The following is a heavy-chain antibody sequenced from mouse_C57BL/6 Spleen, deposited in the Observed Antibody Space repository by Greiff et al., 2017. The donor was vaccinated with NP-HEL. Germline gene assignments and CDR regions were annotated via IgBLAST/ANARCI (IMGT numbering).Heavy chain of an antibody. CDR1: GYTFTDYN. D-gene: IGHD2-4*01. CDR2: INPNNGGT. V-gene: IGHV1-22*01. J-gene: IGHJ4*01. Sequence: VHVKQSGPELVKPGASVKMSCKASGYTFTDYNMHWVKQSHGKSLEWIGYINPNNGGTSYNQKFKGKATLTVNKSSSTAYMELRSLTSEDSAVYYCANYYDYDGYAMDYWGQGTSVTVSS. CDR3: ANYYDYDGYAMDY.